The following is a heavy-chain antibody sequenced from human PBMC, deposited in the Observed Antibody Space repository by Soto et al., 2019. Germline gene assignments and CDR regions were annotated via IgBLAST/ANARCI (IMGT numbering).Heavy chain of an antibody. D-gene: IGHD3-16*01. CDR3: AKSWGYGMDV. J-gene: IGHJ6*02. CDR2: IKQDGSQR. Sequence: EGQLVESGGGLVQPGGSLRLSCAASGFTFSRFWMTWVRQAPGKGLEWMANIKQDGSQRYYVDSVKGRFTISRDNAKNSLYLQMNSLRAEDTAVYYCAKSWGYGMDVWDQGTTVTVSS. V-gene: IGHV3-7*03. CDR1: GFTFSRFW.